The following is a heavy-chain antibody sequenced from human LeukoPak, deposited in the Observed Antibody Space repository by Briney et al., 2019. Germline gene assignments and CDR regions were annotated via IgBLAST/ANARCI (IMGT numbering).Heavy chain of an antibody. CDR2: IRDSGEA. J-gene: IGHJ5*02. Sequence: GGSLRLSCAVSGFGVSDYYMSWVRQAPGKGLEWVGLIRDSGEAFYADFVRGRFAISRDESENTLYLQMNSLRVEDTAVYFCARDRAALQDWVEFDPWGQGTPVIVSS. CDR1: GFGVSDYY. D-gene: IGHD3/OR15-3a*01. V-gene: IGHV3-66*03. CDR3: ARDRAALQDWVEFDP.